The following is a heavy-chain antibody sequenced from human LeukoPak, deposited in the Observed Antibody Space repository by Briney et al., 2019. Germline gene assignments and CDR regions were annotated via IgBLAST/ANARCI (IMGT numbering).Heavy chain of an antibody. CDR1: GFPLTSYG. CDR3: AKDYQIVKVTTYFFDY. D-gene: IGHD2/OR15-2a*01. CDR2: ISYDGANK. Sequence: GRSLRLSCAASGFPLTSYGVHWVRQAPGKGLEWVAVISYDGANKFYADSVKGRFTISRDTSKNTLYLQMDSLRAEDTAAYYCAKDYQIVKVTTYFFDYWGQGVLVTVSS. V-gene: IGHV3-30*18. J-gene: IGHJ4*02.